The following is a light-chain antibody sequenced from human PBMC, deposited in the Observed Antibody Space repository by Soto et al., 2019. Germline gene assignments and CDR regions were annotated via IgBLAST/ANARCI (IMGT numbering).Light chain of an antibody. Sequence: DIQVTQSPPSLSASVGDRVTITCRASRDIDNSLAWYQQVPGKAPKLLIYAASTLQSGVPSRFRGSGSGTSFILTITSLQPDDFATYYCQQYNSYSITFGQGTRLEIK. CDR1: RDIDNS. J-gene: IGKJ5*01. CDR2: AAS. V-gene: IGKV1-27*01. CDR3: QQYNSYSIT.